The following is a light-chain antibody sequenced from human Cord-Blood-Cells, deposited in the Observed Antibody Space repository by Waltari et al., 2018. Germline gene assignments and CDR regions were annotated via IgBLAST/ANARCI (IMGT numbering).Light chain of an antibody. J-gene: IGLJ1*01. Sequence: QSALTQPASVSGSPGHSTTISCTGPSSDVGGYNYVSWYQHHPGKAPKLMIYDVSNRPSGVSNRFSGSKSGNTASLTISGLQAEDEADYYCSSYTSSSTLVFGTGTKVTVL. CDR1: SSDVGGYNY. CDR2: DVS. CDR3: SSYTSSSTLV. V-gene: IGLV2-14*03.